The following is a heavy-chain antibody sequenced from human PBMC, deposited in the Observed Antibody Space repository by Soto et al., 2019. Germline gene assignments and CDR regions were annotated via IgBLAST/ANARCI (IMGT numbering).Heavy chain of an antibody. V-gene: IGHV3-48*01. CDR1: GFTFSSYS. D-gene: IGHD3-22*01. CDR2: ISSSSSTI. J-gene: IGHJ6*02. CDR3: ARAGDGYDSSGKAVFYYYGMDV. Sequence: GGSLRLSCAASGFTFSSYSMNWVRQAPGKGLEWVSYISSSSSTIYYADSVKGRFTISRDNAKNSLYLQMNSLRAEDTAVYYCARAGDGYDSSGKAVFYYYGMDVWGQGTTVTVSS.